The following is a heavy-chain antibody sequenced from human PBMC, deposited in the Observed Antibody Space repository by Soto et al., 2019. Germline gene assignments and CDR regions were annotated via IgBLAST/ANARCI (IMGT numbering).Heavy chain of an antibody. CDR1: GFTFSSYG. CDR2: IWNDGSKK. J-gene: IGHJ5*02. V-gene: IGHV3-33*01. Sequence: GGSLRLSCAASGFTFSSYGMHWVRQAPGKGLEWVSVIWNDGSKKYYAGTVKGRFTISRDNSKNTLYLQMNSLRAEDTAVEYGARDGKKAGIVGGNWFDHWGQGTLVTVSS. D-gene: IGHD1-26*01. CDR3: ARDGKKAGIVGGNWFDH.